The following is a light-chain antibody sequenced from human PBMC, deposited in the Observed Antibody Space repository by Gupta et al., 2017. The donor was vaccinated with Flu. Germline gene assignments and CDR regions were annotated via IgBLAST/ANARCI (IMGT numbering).Light chain of an antibody. CDR3: QQYDNWPYT. CDR2: GAS. CDR1: QSVKTN. V-gene: IGKV3-15*01. J-gene: IGKJ2*01. Sequence: EIVMTQSPATLSVSPGERATLSCRASQSVKTNLAWYQQKPGQAPRLLIYGASTRATGFPARFSGSGSGTEFTLTINSLQSEDFAVYYCQQYDNWPYTFGRGTKLEIK.